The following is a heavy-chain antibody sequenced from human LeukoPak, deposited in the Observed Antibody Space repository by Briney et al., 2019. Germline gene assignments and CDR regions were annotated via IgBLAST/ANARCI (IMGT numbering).Heavy chain of an antibody. Sequence: GGSLRLSCAASGFTFSSYGMHWVRQAPGKGLEWVAVIWYDGSNKYYADSVKGRFTISRDNSKNTLYLQMNSLRAEDTAVYYCARDYYYGSGSYLAPRVMDVWGQGTTVTVSS. J-gene: IGHJ6*02. CDR1: GFTFSSYG. V-gene: IGHV3-33*01. CDR3: ARDYYYGSGSYLAPRVMDV. CDR2: IWYDGSNK. D-gene: IGHD3-10*01.